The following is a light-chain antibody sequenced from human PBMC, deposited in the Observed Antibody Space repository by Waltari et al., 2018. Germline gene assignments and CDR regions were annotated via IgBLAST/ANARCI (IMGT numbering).Light chain of an antibody. CDR1: RSDVGGYNR. CDR2: EVS. J-gene: IGLJ2*01. Sequence: QSALTQPPSVSGSPGQSVTISCTGTRSDVGGYNRVSWYQQPPGTAPKLLIYEVSDLPSGVPVRYSGSKSDNTASLTISGLQAEDEADYYCSSYTSSSTLVFGGGTKLTVL. CDR3: SSYTSSSTLV. V-gene: IGLV2-18*02.